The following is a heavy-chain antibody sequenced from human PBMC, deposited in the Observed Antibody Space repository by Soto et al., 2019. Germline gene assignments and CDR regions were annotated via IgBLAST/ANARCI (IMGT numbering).Heavy chain of an antibody. V-gene: IGHV2-5*02. Sequence: QITLKESGPTLVKPTQTLTLTCTFSGFALSTSGVGVGWIRQPPGKALEWLALIYWDDAKRYSPSLKSRLTITNDTSKNQVVLTMTNMDPVDTATYYCAHRPSYCSGGSCYSGFDYWGQGTLVTVSS. CDR1: GFALSTSGVG. J-gene: IGHJ4*02. CDR3: AHRPSYCSGGSCYSGFDY. CDR2: IYWDDAK. D-gene: IGHD2-15*01.